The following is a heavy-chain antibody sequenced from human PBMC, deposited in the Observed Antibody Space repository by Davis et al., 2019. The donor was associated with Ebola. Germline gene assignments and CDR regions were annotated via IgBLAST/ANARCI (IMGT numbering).Heavy chain of an antibody. CDR1: GGSFSGYY. CDR3: ARGPDSGTYWSLDS. D-gene: IGHD1-26*01. CDR2: INHSGST. V-gene: IGHV4-34*01. Sequence: GSLRLSCAVYGGSFSGYYWSWIRQPPGKGLEWIGEINHSGSTNYNPSLKSRVTISVDTSKNQFSLKLSSVTAADTAVYYCARGPDSGTYWSLDSWGQGTLVTVSS. J-gene: IGHJ4*02.